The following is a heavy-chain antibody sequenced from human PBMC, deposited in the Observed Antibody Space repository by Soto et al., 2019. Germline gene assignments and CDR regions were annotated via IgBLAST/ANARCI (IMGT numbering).Heavy chain of an antibody. CDR3: AKDRALLRFLEWLLDDAFDI. J-gene: IGHJ3*02. D-gene: IGHD3-3*01. CDR1: GFTFSSYG. V-gene: IGHV3-30*18. Sequence: QMQLVESGGGVVQPGRSLRLSCAASGFTFSSYGMHWVRQAPGKGLEWVAVISYDGSNKYYADSVKGRFTISRDNSKNTLYLQMNSLRAEDTAVYYCAKDRALLRFLEWLLDDAFDIWGQGTMVTVSS. CDR2: ISYDGSNK.